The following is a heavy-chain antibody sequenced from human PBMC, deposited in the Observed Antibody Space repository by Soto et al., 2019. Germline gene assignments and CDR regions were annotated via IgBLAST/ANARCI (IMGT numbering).Heavy chain of an antibody. CDR2: ISADNGNT. V-gene: IGHV1-18*01. CDR1: GYTFTSYG. CDR3: ARVLRYSSGWYSNDWFDP. D-gene: IGHD6-19*01. J-gene: IGHJ5*02. Sequence: ASVKVSCKASGYTFTSYGISWVRQAPGQGLEWMGWISADNGNTNYAQKLQGRVTMTTDTSTSTAYMELRSLRSDDTAVYYCARVLRYSSGWYSNDWFDPWGQGTLVTVS.